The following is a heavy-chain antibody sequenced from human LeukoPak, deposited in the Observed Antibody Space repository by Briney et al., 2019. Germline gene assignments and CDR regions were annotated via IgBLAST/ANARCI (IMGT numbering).Heavy chain of an antibody. CDR2: MDPNSGNT. Sequence: ASVKVSCKASGYTFTSYDINWVRQATGQGLEWMGWMDPNSGNTGYAQKFQGRVTMTRNTSISTAYMELSSLRSEDTAVYYCARSRGRQTIVRERGFDPWGQGTLVTVSS. D-gene: IGHD3-10*01. CDR3: ARSRGRQTIVRERGFDP. J-gene: IGHJ5*02. V-gene: IGHV1-8*01. CDR1: GYTFTSYD.